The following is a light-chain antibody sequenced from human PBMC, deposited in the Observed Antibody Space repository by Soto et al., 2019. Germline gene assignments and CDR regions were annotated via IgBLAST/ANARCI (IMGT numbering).Light chain of an antibody. CDR2: GAS. CDR3: QQYNNWPTWT. CDR1: QGVSSN. J-gene: IGKJ1*01. V-gene: IGKV3-15*01. Sequence: EVFRSRSPPTQSESPGERATLSCRASQGVSSNLAWYQQKPGQAPRLLIYGASTRATGIPARFSGSGSGTEFTLTISSLQSEDFAVYYCQQYNNWPTWTFGQGTKVDIK.